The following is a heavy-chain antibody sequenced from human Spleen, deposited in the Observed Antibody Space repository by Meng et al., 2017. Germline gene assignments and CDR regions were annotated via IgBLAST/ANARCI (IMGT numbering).Heavy chain of an antibody. CDR2: IYPGDSET. CDR3: ATRGGSLNYFDY. CDR1: GYSVSTYW. Sequence: GESLKISCKSSGYSVSTYWIAWVRQMPGKGLEWMGIIYPGDSETRYSPSFQGQVTISADKSISTAFLQWSSLKASDTAMYYCATRGGSLNYFDYWGQGTLVTVSS. D-gene: IGHD1-26*01. V-gene: IGHV5-51*01. J-gene: IGHJ4*02.